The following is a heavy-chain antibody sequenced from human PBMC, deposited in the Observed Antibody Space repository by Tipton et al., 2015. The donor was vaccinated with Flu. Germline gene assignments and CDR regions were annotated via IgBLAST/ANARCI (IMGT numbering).Heavy chain of an antibody. CDR1: GDSVSSNYAA. J-gene: IGHJ6*02. Sequence: VKPSQTLSLTCDISGDSVSSNYAAWNWIRQSPSRGLEWLGRTCYRSKWYSDYAVSVKGRITISPDTSKNQFSLQLNSVTPEDTAVYYCAREGWLARNYYYYGVDVWGPGTTVTVS. CDR3: AREGWLARNYYYYGVDV. V-gene: IGHV6-1*01. D-gene: IGHD6-19*01. CDR2: TCYRSKWYS.